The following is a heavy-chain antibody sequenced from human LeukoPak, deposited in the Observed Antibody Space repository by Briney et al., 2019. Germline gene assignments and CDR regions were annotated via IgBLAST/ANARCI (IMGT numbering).Heavy chain of an antibody. CDR3: ARVSSKPPHIWFDP. V-gene: IGHV4-59*01. J-gene: IGHJ5*02. CDR1: GGSISSYY. CDR2: IYYSGST. D-gene: IGHD4-11*01. Sequence: SGTLSLTCTVSGGSISSYYWSWIRQPPGEGLEWIGYIYYSGSTNYNPSLKSRVTISVDTSKNQFSLKLSSVTAADTAVYYCARVSSKPPHIWFDPWGQGTLVTVSS.